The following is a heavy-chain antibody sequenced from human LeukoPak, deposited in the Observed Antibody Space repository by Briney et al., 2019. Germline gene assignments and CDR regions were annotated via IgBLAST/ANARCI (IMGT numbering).Heavy chain of an antibody. CDR1: GFTFSSYW. J-gene: IGHJ4*02. CDR2: IKQDGSQK. V-gene: IGHV3-7*01. Sequence: GGSLRLSCAASGFTFSSYWMSWVRQAPGKGLEWVANIKQDGSQKYYMDSAKGRFTISRDNAKNSVYLQMNSLRAEDTAVYYCARSLWPEDYWGQGTLVTVSS. CDR3: ARSLWPEDY. D-gene: IGHD2-21*01.